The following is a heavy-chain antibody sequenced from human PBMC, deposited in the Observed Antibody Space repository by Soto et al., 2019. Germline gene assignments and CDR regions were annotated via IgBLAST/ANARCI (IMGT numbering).Heavy chain of an antibody. J-gene: IGHJ3*01. CDR2: VNGDSGNT. V-gene: IGHV1-18*01. Sequence: QVHLVQSGAEVKSPGASVKISCKTSGYTFTNYGITWVRQAPGQGLEWVGWVNGDSGNTNYAPKMEGRFTMTTDASTSTADIELRSLRSDDTAVYYCSRGSGLNDGSDLWGQGTVVTV. CDR1: GYTFTNYG. CDR3: SRGSGLNDGSDL.